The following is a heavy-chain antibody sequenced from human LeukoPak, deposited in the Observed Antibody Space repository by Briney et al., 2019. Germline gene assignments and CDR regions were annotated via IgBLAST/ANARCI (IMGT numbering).Heavy chain of an antibody. Sequence: ASVKVSCKASGYTFSSYGFSWVRQAPGQGLEWMGWISAYNGNTNYAQKLQGRVTMTTDTSTSTAYMELRSLRSDDTAVYYCARGSTPIAVAGHLFDYWGQGTLVTVSS. V-gene: IGHV1-18*01. CDR2: ISAYNGNT. J-gene: IGHJ4*02. D-gene: IGHD6-19*01. CDR1: GYTFSSYG. CDR3: ARGSTPIAVAGHLFDY.